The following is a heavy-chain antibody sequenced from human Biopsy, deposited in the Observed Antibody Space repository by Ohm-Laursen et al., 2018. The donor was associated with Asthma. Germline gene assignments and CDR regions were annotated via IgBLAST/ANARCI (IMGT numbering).Heavy chain of an antibody. Sequence: SLRLSCSASEFSFSNYGMHWVRQAPGKGLDWVAVISFDGTNRNYTDSVKGRFTISRDNSRNTLHLEMNSLRAEDTAVYFCAKEVFPGWELRRGPDSWGQGTLVTVSS. J-gene: IGHJ4*02. D-gene: IGHD1-26*01. CDR1: EFSFSNYG. V-gene: IGHV3-30*18. CDR2: ISFDGTNR. CDR3: AKEVFPGWELRRGPDS.